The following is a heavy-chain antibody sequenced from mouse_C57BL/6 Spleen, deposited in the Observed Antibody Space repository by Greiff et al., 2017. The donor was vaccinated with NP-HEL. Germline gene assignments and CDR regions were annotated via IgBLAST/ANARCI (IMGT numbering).Heavy chain of an antibody. Sequence: EVQVVESGGGLVKPGGSLKLSCAASGFTFSSYAMSWVRQTPEKRLEWVATISDGGSYTYYPDNVKGRFTISRDNAKNNLYLQRSHLKSEDTAMYYCARGFITPWYFDVWGTGTTVTVSS. CDR2: ISDGGSYT. J-gene: IGHJ1*03. CDR3: ARGFITPWYFDV. CDR1: GFTFSSYA. D-gene: IGHD1-1*01. V-gene: IGHV5-4*01.